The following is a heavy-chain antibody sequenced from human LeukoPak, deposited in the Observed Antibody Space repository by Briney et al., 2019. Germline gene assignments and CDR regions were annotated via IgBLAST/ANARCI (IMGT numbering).Heavy chain of an antibody. V-gene: IGHV3-11*01. D-gene: IGHD3-10*01. CDR1: GFTFSDYY. Sequence: GGSLRLSCAASGFTFSDYYMTWIRQAPGKGLEWLSYISTTGTTIYYADSVKGRFTISRDNAKNSLYLQMNSLRAEDTALYYCARRVYYGSGTSQYYFDYWGQGTLVAVSS. J-gene: IGHJ4*02. CDR3: ARRVYYGSGTSQYYFDY. CDR2: ISTTGTTI.